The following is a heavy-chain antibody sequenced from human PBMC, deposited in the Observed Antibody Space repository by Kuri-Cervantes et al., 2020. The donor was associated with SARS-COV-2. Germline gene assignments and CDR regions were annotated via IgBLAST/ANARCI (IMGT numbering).Heavy chain of an antibody. CDR3: ARDPGAASFDI. J-gene: IGHJ3*02. V-gene: IGHV1-69*11. Sequence: SVKVSCKASGGTFSSCAISWVRQAPGQGLEWMGRIIPILGTANYAQKFQGRVTITADESTSTAYMELSSLRSEDTAVYYCARDPGAASFDIWGQGTMVTVSS. CDR2: IIPILGTA. CDR1: GGTFSSCA.